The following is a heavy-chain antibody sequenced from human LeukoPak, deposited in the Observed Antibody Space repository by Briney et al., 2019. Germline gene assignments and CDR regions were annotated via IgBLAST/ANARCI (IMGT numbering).Heavy chain of an antibody. J-gene: IGHJ4*02. D-gene: IGHD1-26*01. Sequence: SETLSLTCAVYGGSFSGYYWSWIRQPPGKGLEWIGEINHSGSTNYNPSLKSRVTISVDTSKNQFSLKLSSVTAADTAVYYCARVGSYYGYFDYWGQGTLVTVSS. CDR1: GGSFSGYY. V-gene: IGHV4-34*01. CDR3: ARVGSYYGYFDY. CDR2: INHSGST.